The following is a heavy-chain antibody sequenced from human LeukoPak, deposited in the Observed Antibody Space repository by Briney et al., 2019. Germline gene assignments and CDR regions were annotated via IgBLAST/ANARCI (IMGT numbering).Heavy chain of an antibody. CDR3: ASSTYNYDYALDV. Sequence: GGSLRLSCAASGFTFSSYAMSWVRQAPGKGLEWVSLINDSGRRTYYADSVKGRFTVSRDNSKYTLYLQMNSLRVEDTAVYCCASSTYNYDYALDVWGQGTTVTVSS. V-gene: IGHV3-23*01. CDR2: INDSGRRT. D-gene: IGHD5-24*01. CDR1: GFTFSSYA. J-gene: IGHJ6*02.